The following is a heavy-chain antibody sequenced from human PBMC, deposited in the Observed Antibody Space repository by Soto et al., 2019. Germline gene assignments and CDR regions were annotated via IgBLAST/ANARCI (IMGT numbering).Heavy chain of an antibody. D-gene: IGHD1-26*01. CDR1: GFTFSSYA. CDR2: ISYDGSNK. J-gene: IGHJ4*02. V-gene: IGHV3-30-3*01. CDR3: AREGHSGSYYYFGY. Sequence: QVQLVESGGGVVQPGRSLRLSCAASGFTFSSYAMHWVRQAPGKGLEWVAVISYDGSNKYYADSVKGRFTISRDNSKNALYLQMNSLRAEDTVVYYCAREGHSGSYYYFGYWGQGTLVTVSS.